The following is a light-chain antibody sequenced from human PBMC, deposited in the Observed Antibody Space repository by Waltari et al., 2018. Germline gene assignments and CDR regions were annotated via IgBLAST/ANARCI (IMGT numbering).Light chain of an antibody. CDR3: HLYGSART. J-gene: IGKJ4*01. CDR2: GAS. CDR1: QSVSNNY. Sequence: NVLTQSPGTLSSSPGDRATLSCRASQSVSNNYLAWFQQQPGQAPRLLIYGASSKATGIPDRFSGSGSGTDFTLTISRLEPEDSAVYFCHLYGSARTFGGGTKVEIK. V-gene: IGKV3-20*01.